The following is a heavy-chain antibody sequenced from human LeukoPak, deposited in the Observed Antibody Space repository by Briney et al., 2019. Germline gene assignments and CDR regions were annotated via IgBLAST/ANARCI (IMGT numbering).Heavy chain of an antibody. CDR3: ARGRSWWAMGRYYFDY. CDR1: GGSFSGYY. CDR2: INHSGRT. V-gene: IGHV4-34*01. Sequence: KPSETLSPTCAVYGGSFSGYYWGWVRQPPGKGLEWLGEINHSGRTNYNPSLKYRVTVSVGTSKNQFYLKLSSVTAADTAVYYCARGRSWWAMGRYYFDYWGQGTLVTVSS. J-gene: IGHJ4*02. D-gene: IGHD2-15*01.